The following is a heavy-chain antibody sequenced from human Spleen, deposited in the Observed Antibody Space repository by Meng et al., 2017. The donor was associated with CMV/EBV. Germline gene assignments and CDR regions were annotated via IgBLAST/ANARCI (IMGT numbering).Heavy chain of an antibody. CDR3: ARDSLDIAAVLADY. V-gene: IGHV1-18*01. CDR1: GYTFTSFG. CDR2: ISAYNGNT. Sequence: ASVKVSCKASGYTFTSFGISWVRQAPGQGLEWMGWISAYNGNTNYAQKLQGRVTMTTDTSTSTAYMELSRLRSDDTAVYYCARDSLDIAAVLADYWGQGTLVTVSS. D-gene: IGHD6-13*01. J-gene: IGHJ4*02.